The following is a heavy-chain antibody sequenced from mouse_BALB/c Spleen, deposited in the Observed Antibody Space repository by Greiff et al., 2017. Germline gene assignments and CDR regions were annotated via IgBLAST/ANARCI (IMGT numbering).Heavy chain of an antibody. J-gene: IGHJ3*01. CDR1: GFTFSDYY. Sequence: EVKVEESGGGLVKPGGSLKLSCAASGFTFSDYYMYWVRQTPEKRLEWVATISDGGSYTYYPDSVKGRFTISRDNAKNNLYLQMSSLKSEDTAMYYCARDLLRHPFAYWGQGTLVTVSA. CDR3: ARDLLRHPFAY. D-gene: IGHD1-2*01. V-gene: IGHV5-4*02. CDR2: ISDGGSYT.